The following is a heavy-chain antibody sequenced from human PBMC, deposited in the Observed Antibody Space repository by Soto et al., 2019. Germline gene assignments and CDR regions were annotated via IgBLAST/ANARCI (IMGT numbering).Heavy chain of an antibody. Sequence: QVQLVESGGGVVQPGRSLRLSCAASGFTFSSYGMHWVRQAPGKGLEWVAVIWYDGSNKYYADSVKGRFTISRDNSKNTLYLQMNSLRAEDTAVYYCARESWIGELVYYYGMDVWGQGTTVTVSS. CDR3: ARESWIGELVYYYGMDV. CDR1: GFTFSSYG. V-gene: IGHV3-33*01. D-gene: IGHD3-10*01. J-gene: IGHJ6*02. CDR2: IWYDGSNK.